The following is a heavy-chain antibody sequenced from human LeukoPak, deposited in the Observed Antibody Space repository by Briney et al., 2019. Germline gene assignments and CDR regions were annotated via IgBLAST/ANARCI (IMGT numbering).Heavy chain of an antibody. J-gene: IGHJ4*02. CDR3: ARGRFISFGGVLDF. Sequence: SSETLSLTCTVSGGSISSYYWSWIRQPAGKGLEWIGRIYTSGSTNYNPSLKSRVTMSVDTSKNQFSLKLSSVTAADTAVYYCARGRFISFGGVLDFWGQGTPVTVSS. CDR2: IYTSGST. D-gene: IGHD3-16*01. V-gene: IGHV4-4*07. CDR1: GGSISSYY.